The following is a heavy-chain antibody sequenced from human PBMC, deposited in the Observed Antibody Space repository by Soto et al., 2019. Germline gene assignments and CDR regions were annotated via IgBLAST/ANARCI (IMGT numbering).Heavy chain of an antibody. V-gene: IGHV3-74*01. CDR2: INSDGSHT. D-gene: IGHD4-17*01. CDR1: GFTFFAYW. Sequence: EVQLVESGGGLVQPGGSLRLSCAASGFTFFAYWIHWVRQVHGKVLVWVSRINSDGSHTSYADYVRGRFTISRDKSKNTVEMPIYSLTAEDTAVYYCAKEGDCGDYAGENYFDSWGQGSLVTVSS. CDR3: AKEGDCGDYAGENYFDS. J-gene: IGHJ5*01.